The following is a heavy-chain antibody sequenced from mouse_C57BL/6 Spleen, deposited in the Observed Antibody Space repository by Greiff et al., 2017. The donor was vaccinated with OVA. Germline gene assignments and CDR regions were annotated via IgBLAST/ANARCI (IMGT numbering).Heavy chain of an antibody. D-gene: IGHD3-2*02. J-gene: IGHJ3*01. Sequence: EVMLVESGGGLVQPGGSLSLSCAASGFTFTDYYMSWVRQPPGKALEWLGFIRNKANGYTTEYSASVKGRFTISRDNSQSILYLQMNALRAEDSATYYCARSDSSGSFAYWGQGTLVTVSA. CDR3: ARSDSSGSFAY. CDR1: GFTFTDYY. CDR2: IRNKANGYTT. V-gene: IGHV7-3*01.